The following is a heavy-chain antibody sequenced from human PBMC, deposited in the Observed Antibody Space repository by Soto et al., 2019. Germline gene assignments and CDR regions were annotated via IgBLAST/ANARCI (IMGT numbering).Heavy chain of an antibody. Sequence: NPSETLSLTCSVLGGSLSSYYWSWIRQPPGKGLEWIGYVYYSGRTNYNPSLKSRVTISVDTSKNQFSLKLSSVTAADTAVYYCAALEYYDSSGYYPFDYWGQGTLVTVSS. CDR2: VYYSGRT. J-gene: IGHJ4*02. V-gene: IGHV4-59*01. CDR1: GGSLSSYY. D-gene: IGHD3-22*01. CDR3: AALEYYDSSGYYPFDY.